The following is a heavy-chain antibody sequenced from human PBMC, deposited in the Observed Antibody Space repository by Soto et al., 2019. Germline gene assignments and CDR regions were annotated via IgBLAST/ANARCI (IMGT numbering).Heavy chain of an antibody. CDR1: GGSFSGYI. V-gene: IGHV4-34*01. Sequence: QVQIHQWGAGVLKPSETLSLTCAVSGGSFSGYICTWIRQTPGKGLQWIGQINHSGSAVYNPSLKTRVTISIMSNNQFSLEISSVTAADTAVYYCARGLSTGSPYSGGWYYFDSWGQGATVTVS. D-gene: IGHD3-10*01. J-gene: IGHJ4*02. CDR2: INHSGSA. CDR3: ARGLSTGSPYSGGWYYFDS.